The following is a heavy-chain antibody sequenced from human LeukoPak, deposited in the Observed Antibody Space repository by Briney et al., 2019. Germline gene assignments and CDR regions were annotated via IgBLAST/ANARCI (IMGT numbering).Heavy chain of an antibody. V-gene: IGHV3-30*04. J-gene: IGHJ4*02. Sequence: QSGRSLRLSCAASGFTFRAYAMHSVRQAPGKGLEWLAVISNDGTIQYYADSVKGRFTISRDNSRNIMNLQTDSLRPEDTALYYCARAMVRGVIPYWGQGTLVTVSS. CDR2: ISNDGTIQ. CDR3: ARAMVRGVIPY. CDR1: GFTFRAYA. D-gene: IGHD3-10*01.